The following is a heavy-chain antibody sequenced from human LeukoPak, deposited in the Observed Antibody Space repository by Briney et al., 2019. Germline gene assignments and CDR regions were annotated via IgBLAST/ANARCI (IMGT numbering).Heavy chain of an antibody. CDR1: GFTFSTYE. CDR2: MSSTGDII. V-gene: IGHV3-48*03. D-gene: IGHD6-6*01. J-gene: IGHJ4*02. Sequence: PGGSLRLSCAASGFTFSTYEMHWVRQAPGKGLEWVSCMSSTGDIIYYADSVKGRFTISRDNAKNSLYLQMDSLRAEDTAVYYCARDDGGRHTSSLDYWGQGTLVAVSS. CDR3: ARDDGGRHTSSLDY.